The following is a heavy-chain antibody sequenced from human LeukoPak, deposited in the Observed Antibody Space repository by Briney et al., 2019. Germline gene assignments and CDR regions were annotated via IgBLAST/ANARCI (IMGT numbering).Heavy chain of an antibody. Sequence: PGGSLRLSCAASGFTFSSYDMSWVRQAPGKGLEWVSYISGSSTTKHYPDSVRGRFTISRDNAKNSLFLQMNSLRDGDTAVYYCVRRDDYNSFDYWGQGTLVTVSS. D-gene: IGHD5-24*01. CDR1: GFTFSSYD. J-gene: IGHJ4*02. CDR3: VRRDDYNSFDY. V-gene: IGHV3-48*02. CDR2: ISGSSTTK.